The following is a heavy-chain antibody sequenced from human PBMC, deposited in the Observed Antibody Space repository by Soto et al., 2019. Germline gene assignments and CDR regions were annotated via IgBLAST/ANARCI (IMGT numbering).Heavy chain of an antibody. Sequence: QVQLQESGPGLVKPSQTLSLTCTVSGGSISSGGYYWSWIRQHPGKGLEWIGYIYYSGSTYYNPSLKSRVTISVDTSKNQFSLKLSSVTAADTAVYYCATQTATGTPLLRYYYGMDVWGQGTTVTVSS. J-gene: IGHJ6*02. V-gene: IGHV4-31*03. CDR3: ATQTATGTPLLRYYYGMDV. CDR1: GGSISSGGYY. D-gene: IGHD1-1*01. CDR2: IYYSGST.